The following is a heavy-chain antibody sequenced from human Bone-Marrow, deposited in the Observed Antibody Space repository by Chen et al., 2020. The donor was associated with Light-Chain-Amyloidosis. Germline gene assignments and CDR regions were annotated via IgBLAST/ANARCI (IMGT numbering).Heavy chain of an antibody. CDR2: IYYSGST. Sequence: QLQLQESGPGLVKPSETLSLTCTVSGGSISSSSYYWGWIRQPPGKGLEWIGSIYYSGSTYYNPSLKSRVTISVDTSKNQFSLKLSSVTAADTAVYYCARHSTYTQEIPTYYFDYWGQGTLVTVSS. V-gene: IGHV4-39*01. D-gene: IGHD3-16*01. J-gene: IGHJ4*02. CDR1: GGSISSSSYY. CDR3: ARHSTYTQEIPTYYFDY.